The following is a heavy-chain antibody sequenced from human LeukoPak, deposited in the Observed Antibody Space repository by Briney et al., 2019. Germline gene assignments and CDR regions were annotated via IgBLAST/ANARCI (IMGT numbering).Heavy chain of an antibody. CDR2: IWYDGSNK. Sequence: GGSLRLSCAASGFSFSNYGMHWVRQAPGKGLEWVAVIWYDGSNKYYADSVKGRFTISRDNSKNTLYVQMSSLRAEDTAVYYCARSNNGGWGYYDYWGQGSLVTVSS. V-gene: IGHV3-33*01. CDR1: GFSFSNYG. CDR3: ARSNNGGWGYYDY. J-gene: IGHJ4*02. D-gene: IGHD3-16*01.